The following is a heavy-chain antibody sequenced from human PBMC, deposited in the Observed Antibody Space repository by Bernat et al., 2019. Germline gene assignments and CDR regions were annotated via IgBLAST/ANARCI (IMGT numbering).Heavy chain of an antibody. Sequence: QVQLQESGPGLVKPSQTLSLTCTVSGGSISSGGNYWSWIRLHPEKGLEWIGYIYYSGVTYYSPSLKSRVTMSVDTSKNQFSLKFSSVTAADTAVYYCASLALPYYFDYWGQGTLVTVSS. J-gene: IGHJ4*02. CDR3: ASLALPYYFDY. CDR2: IYYSGVT. V-gene: IGHV4-31*03. CDR1: GGSISSGGNY.